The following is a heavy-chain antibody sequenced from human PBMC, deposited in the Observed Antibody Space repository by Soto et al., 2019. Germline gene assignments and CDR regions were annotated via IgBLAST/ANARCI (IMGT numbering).Heavy chain of an antibody. Sequence: PSETLSLTCTVSGGSISSSSYYWGWIRQPPGKGLEWIGSIYYSGSTYYNPSLKSRVTISVDTSKNQFSLKLSSVTAADTAVYYCASSGWWYFYYWGQGTLVTVS. J-gene: IGHJ4*02. CDR1: GGSISSSSYY. CDR3: ASSGWWYFYY. D-gene: IGHD6-19*01. V-gene: IGHV4-39*01. CDR2: IYYSGST.